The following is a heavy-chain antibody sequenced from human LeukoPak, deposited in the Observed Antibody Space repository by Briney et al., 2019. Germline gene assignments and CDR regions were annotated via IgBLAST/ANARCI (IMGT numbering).Heavy chain of an antibody. D-gene: IGHD5-12*01. V-gene: IGHV1-69*05. CDR2: IIPIFGTA. J-gene: IGHJ4*02. CDR3: AREGIVATID. CDR1: GGTFSCYA. Sequence: GASVKVSCKASGGTFSCYAISWVRQAPGQGLEWMGGIIPIFGTANYAQKFQGRVTITTDESTSTAYMELSSLRSEDTAVYYCAREGIVATIDWGQGTLVTVSS.